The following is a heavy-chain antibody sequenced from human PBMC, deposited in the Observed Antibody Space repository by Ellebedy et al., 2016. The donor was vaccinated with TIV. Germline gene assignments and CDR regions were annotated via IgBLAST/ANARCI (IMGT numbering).Heavy chain of an antibody. Sequence: GGSLRLXXAASGFIFRDYYMSWIRQAPGKGLEWVSHISSGGDIVYYADSVKGRFTISRDNAKNSLFLQMNSLGVEDTAVYYCTRDLGSGIYPGHWGQGTLVTVSS. CDR3: TRDLGSGIYPGH. V-gene: IGHV3-11*01. CDR1: GFIFRDYY. CDR2: ISSGGDIV. D-gene: IGHD2-2*02. J-gene: IGHJ4*02.